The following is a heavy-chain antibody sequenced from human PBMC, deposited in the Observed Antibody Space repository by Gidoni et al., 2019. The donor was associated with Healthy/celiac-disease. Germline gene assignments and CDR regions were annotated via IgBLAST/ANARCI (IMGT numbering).Heavy chain of an antibody. J-gene: IGHJ4*02. V-gene: IGHV3-30*18. Sequence: QVQLVESGGGVVQPGRSLRLSCAASGFTFSSYGMHWVRQAPDKGLEWVAVISYDGSNKYYADSVKGRFTISRDNSKNTLYLQMNSLRAEDTAVYYCAKDGGVIAVAGYVDYWGQGTLVTVSS. CDR1: GFTFSSYG. D-gene: IGHD6-19*01. CDR3: AKDGGVIAVAGYVDY. CDR2: ISYDGSNK.